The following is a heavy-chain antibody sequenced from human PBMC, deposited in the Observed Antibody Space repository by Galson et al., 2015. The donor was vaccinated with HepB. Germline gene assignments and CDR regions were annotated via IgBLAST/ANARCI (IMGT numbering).Heavy chain of an antibody. CDR2: IIPILGTA. D-gene: IGHD3-22*01. Sequence: SVKVSCKASGGTFSTNAISWVRQAPGQGLEWMGGIIPILGTANYAQKFQGRVTITADESTSTAYMALSSLRSEDTAVYYCARAVHYDTSGYYLGDYWGQGTLVTVSS. V-gene: IGHV1-69*13. J-gene: IGHJ4*02. CDR1: GGTFSTNA. CDR3: ARAVHYDTSGYYLGDY.